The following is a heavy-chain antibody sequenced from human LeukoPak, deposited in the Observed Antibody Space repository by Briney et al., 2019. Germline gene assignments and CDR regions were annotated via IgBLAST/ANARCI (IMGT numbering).Heavy chain of an antibody. D-gene: IGHD2-15*01. Sequence: SVKVSCKASGGTFSSYAISWVRQAPGQGLEWMGGIIPIFGTANYAQKFQGRVTITADESTSTAYMELSSLRSEDTAVYYCAKDRSGYCSGGSCYRDWFDPWGQGTLVTVSS. CDR3: AKDRSGYCSGGSCYRDWFDP. J-gene: IGHJ5*02. CDR2: IIPIFGTA. CDR1: GGTFSSYA. V-gene: IGHV1-69*13.